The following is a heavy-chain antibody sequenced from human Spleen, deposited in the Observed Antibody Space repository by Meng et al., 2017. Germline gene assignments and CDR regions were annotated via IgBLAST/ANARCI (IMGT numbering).Heavy chain of an antibody. V-gene: IGHV4-39*07. Sequence: ESLKISCTVSGGSISSSSYYWGWIRQPPGKGLEWIGSIYYSGSTYYNPSLKSRVTISVDTSKNQFSLKLSSVTAADTAVYYCAREGYCSSTSCYAYYYYGMDVWGQGTTVTVSS. D-gene: IGHD2-2*01. CDR3: AREGYCSSTSCYAYYYYGMDV. CDR1: GGSISSSSYY. CDR2: IYYSGST. J-gene: IGHJ6*02.